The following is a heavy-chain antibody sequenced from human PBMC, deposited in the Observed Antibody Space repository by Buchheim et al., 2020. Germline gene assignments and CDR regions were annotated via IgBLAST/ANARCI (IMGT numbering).Heavy chain of an antibody. V-gene: IGHV3-30-3*01. CDR3: ARDLTTVTTHFDY. CDR2: ISYDGSNK. Sequence: QVQLVESGGGVVQPGRSLRLSCAASGFTFSSYAMHWVRQAPGKGLEWVAVISYDGSNKYYADSVKGRFTISRDNSKNTLSLQMNSLRAEDTAVYYCARDLTTVTTHFDYWGQGTL. D-gene: IGHD4-17*01. CDR1: GFTFSSYA. J-gene: IGHJ4*02.